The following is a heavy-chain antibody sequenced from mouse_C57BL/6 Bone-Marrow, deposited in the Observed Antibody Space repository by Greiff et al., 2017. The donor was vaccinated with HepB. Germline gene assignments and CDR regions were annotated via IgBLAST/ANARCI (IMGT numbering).Heavy chain of an antibody. Sequence: EVKLMESGPGLAKPSQTLSLTCSVTGYSITSDYWNWIRKFPGNKLEYMGYISYSGSTYYNPSLNSRISITRDTSKNQYYLQLNSVTTEDTATYYCARSFYYSNYGYFDVWGTGTTVTVSS. V-gene: IGHV3-8*01. CDR3: ARSFYYSNYGYFDV. J-gene: IGHJ1*03. CDR2: ISYSGST. CDR1: GYSITSDY. D-gene: IGHD2-5*01.